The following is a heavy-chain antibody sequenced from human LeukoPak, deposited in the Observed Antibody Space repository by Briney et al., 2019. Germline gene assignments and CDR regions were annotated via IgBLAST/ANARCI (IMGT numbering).Heavy chain of an antibody. CDR2: VSYTGRT. CDR3: ARLLDNDISGDPDTFDV. CDR1: GGSLSGHY. Sequence: SEALSLTCTVPGGSLSGHYWSWIRQPPGKRLEWIGYVSYTGRTKYNPSLQSRVTISIDTSKRQFSLKLTSVTSADTAVYSCARLLDNDISGDPDTFDVWGQGTTVIVSS. J-gene: IGHJ3*01. D-gene: IGHD3-22*01. V-gene: IGHV4-59*11.